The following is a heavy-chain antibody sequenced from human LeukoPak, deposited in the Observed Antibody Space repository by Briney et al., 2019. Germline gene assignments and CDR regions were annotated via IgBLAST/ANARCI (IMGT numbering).Heavy chain of an antibody. CDR2: INPNSGGT. Sequence: ASLKVSCKASGYTFTGYYMHWVRQAPGQGLEWMGWINPNSGGTNYAQKFQGRVTMTRDTSISTAYMELSRLRSDDTAVYYCAREGDYSGYDLGIDYWGQGTLVTVSS. V-gene: IGHV1-2*02. CDR3: AREGDYSGYDLGIDY. D-gene: IGHD5-12*01. J-gene: IGHJ4*02. CDR1: GYTFTGYY.